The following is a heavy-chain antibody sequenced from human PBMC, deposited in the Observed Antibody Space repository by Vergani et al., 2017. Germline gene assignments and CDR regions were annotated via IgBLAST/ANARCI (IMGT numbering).Heavy chain of an antibody. V-gene: IGHV1-69*01. D-gene: IGHD6-6*01. CDR2: IIPIFGTA. Sequence: QVQLVQSGAEVKKPGSSVKVSCKASGGTFSSYAISWVRQAPGQGLEWMGGIIPIFGTANYAQKFPGRVTITADESTSTAYMELSSLRSEDTAVDYCVSIGRTAARSGGSDYWGQGTLVTVSS. CDR3: VSIGRTAARSGGSDY. J-gene: IGHJ4*02. CDR1: GGTFSSYA.